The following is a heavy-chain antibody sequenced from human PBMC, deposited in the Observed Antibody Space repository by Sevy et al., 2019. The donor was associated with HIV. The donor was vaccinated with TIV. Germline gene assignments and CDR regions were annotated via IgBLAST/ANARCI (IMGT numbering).Heavy chain of an antibody. J-gene: IGHJ4*02. Sequence: SETLSLTCTVSGGSIRTFYWSWIRQPPGKGLEWIGYIYYSGSTNYNPSLKSRVTISVDTSKNQFSLKLSSLTAADTAVYYCARVPRTRSIAAAALYYFDYWGQGTLVTVSS. CDR2: IYYSGST. CDR3: ARVPRTRSIAAAALYYFDY. D-gene: IGHD6-13*01. CDR1: GGSIRTFY. V-gene: IGHV4-59*01.